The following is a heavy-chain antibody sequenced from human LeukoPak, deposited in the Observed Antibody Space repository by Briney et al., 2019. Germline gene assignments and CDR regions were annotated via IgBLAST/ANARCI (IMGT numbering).Heavy chain of an antibody. V-gene: IGHV3-9*01. CDR3: AKSDDSSLAPAAFDI. CDR1: GFTFDDYA. D-gene: IGHD3-22*01. CDR2: ISWNSGSI. J-gene: IGHJ3*02. Sequence: GGSLRLSCAASGFTFDDYAMHWVRQAPGKGLEWVSGISWNSGSIGYADSVKGRFTTSRDNAKNSLYLQMNSLRAEDTALYYCAKSDDSSLAPAAFDIWGQGTMVTVSS.